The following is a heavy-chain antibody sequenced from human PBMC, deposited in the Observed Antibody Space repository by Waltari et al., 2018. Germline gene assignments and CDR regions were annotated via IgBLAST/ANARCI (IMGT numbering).Heavy chain of an antibody. CDR3: ARGCSSTSCLDY. D-gene: IGHD2-2*01. V-gene: IGHV4-34*01. CDR2: INHSGST. CDR1: GGSFRGYY. J-gene: IGHJ4*02. Sequence: QVQLQQWGAGLLKPSETLSLTCAVYGGSFRGYYWSWIRQPPGKGLEWIGEINHSGSTNYNPSLKSRVTISVDTSKNQFSLKLSSVTAADTAVYYCARGCSSTSCLDYWGQGTLVTVSS.